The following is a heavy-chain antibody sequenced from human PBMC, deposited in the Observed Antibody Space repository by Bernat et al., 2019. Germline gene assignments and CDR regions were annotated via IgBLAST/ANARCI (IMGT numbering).Heavy chain of an antibody. J-gene: IGHJ4*02. V-gene: IGHV3-15*01. CDR3: TTDLPDPSFDY. CDR1: GFTFSNAW. Sequence: EVQLVESGGGLVKPGGSLRLSCAASGFTFSNAWMSWVSQAPGKGLEWVGRIKSKTDGGTTDYAAPVKGRFTISRDDSKNTLYMQMNSLKTEDTAVYYCTTDLPDPSFDYWGQGTLVTVSS. CDR2: IKSKTDGGTT.